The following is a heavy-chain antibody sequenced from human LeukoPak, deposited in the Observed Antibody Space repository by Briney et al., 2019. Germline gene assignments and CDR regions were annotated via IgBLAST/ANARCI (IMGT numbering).Heavy chain of an antibody. CDR3: AKSEIWFGEFDY. V-gene: IGHV3-30*02. D-gene: IGHD3-10*01. J-gene: IGHJ4*02. CDR1: GFTFSSYA. Sequence: GGSLRLSCAASGFTFSSYAMSWVRQAPGKGLEWVAFIRYDGSNKYYADSVKGRFTISRDNSKNTLYLQMNSLRAEDTAVYYCAKSEIWFGEFDYWGQGTLVTVSS. CDR2: IRYDGSNK.